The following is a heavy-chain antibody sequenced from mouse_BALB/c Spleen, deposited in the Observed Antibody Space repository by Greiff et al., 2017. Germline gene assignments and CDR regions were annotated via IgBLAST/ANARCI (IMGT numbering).Heavy chain of an antibody. D-gene: IGHD2-1*01. Sequence: VQLQQSGAELAKPGASVKMSCKASGYTFTSYWMHWVKQRPGQGLEWIGYINPSTGYTEYNQKFKDKATLTADKSSSTAYMQLSSLTSEDSAVYYCARGNRGYAMDYWGQGTSVTVSS. CDR3: ARGNRGYAMDY. V-gene: IGHV1-7*01. CDR2: INPSTGYT. J-gene: IGHJ4*01. CDR1: GYTFTSYW.